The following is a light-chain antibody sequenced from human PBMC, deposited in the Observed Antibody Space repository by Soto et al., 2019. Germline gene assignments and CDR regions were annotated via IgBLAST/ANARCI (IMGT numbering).Light chain of an antibody. CDR2: DAS. Sequence: DIQMTQSPSSLSASVGDRITIACQASHDINNYLSWFQQKPGKAPRLLIYDASNLEAGVPSRFSGSGSGTYFTFTINSLQPEDIATYFCQQYDDLPYTFGQGTNLEIK. J-gene: IGKJ2*01. CDR1: HDINNY. CDR3: QQYDDLPYT. V-gene: IGKV1-33*01.